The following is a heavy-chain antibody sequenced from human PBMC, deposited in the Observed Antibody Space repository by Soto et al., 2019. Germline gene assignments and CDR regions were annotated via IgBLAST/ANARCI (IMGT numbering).Heavy chain of an antibody. D-gene: IGHD3-3*01. CDR1: GYTFTSYG. Sequence: AFVKVSCKASGYTFTSYGISWVRQAPGQGLEWMGWISAYNGNTNYAQKLQGRVTMTTDTSTSTAYMELRSLRSDDTAVYYCARGTRVLRFLECLPHPYDVWGKGTTVTV. V-gene: IGHV1-18*01. CDR2: ISAYNGNT. CDR3: ARGTRVLRFLECLPHPYDV. J-gene: IGHJ6*03.